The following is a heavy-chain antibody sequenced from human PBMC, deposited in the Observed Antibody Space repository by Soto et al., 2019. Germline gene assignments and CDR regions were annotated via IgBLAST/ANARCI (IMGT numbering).Heavy chain of an antibody. V-gene: IGHV3-23*01. D-gene: IGHD6-19*01. Sequence: EVQLLESGGGLVQPGGSLRLSCAASGFTFSSYAMSWVRQAPGKGLEWVSAISGSGGSTYYADSVKGRFTISRDNSKNTLYLQMKSLRAEDTAVYYCAKPPRRYSSGWYYFDYWGQGTLVTVSS. CDR1: GFTFSSYA. CDR3: AKPPRRYSSGWYYFDY. J-gene: IGHJ4*02. CDR2: ISGSGGST.